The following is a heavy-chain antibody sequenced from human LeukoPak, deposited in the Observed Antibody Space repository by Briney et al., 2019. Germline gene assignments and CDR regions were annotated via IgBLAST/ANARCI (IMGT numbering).Heavy chain of an antibody. CDR3: ARQELRYFDWTSLPDAFDT. CDR2: IYPGDSDT. D-gene: IGHD3-9*01. J-gene: IGHJ3*02. Sequence: GESLKISCKGSGYSFTSYWIGWVRQMPGKGLEWMGIIYPGDSDTRYSPSFQGQVTISADKSISTAYLQWSSLKASDTAMYYCARQELRYFDWTSLPDAFDTWGQGTMVTVSS. CDR1: GYSFTSYW. V-gene: IGHV5-51*01.